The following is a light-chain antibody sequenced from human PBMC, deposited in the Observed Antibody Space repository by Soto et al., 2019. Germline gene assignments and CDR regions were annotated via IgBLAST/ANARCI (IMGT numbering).Light chain of an antibody. CDR2: DAS. CDR1: QSVSSY. CDR3: QQYGSSPT. V-gene: IGKV3-11*01. Sequence: EIVLTQSPATLSLSPGERATLSCRASQSVSSYLAWYQQKPGQAPRLLIYDASNRATGIPARFSGRGSGTDFTLIISRLEPEDFAVYYCQQYGSSPTFGQGTKVDI. J-gene: IGKJ1*01.